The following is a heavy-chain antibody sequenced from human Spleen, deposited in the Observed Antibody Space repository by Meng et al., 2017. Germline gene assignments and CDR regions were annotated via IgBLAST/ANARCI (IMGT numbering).Heavy chain of an antibody. J-gene: IGHJ4*02. D-gene: IGHD3-22*01. CDR1: GFTFSSYS. Sequence: GGSLRLSCAASGFTFSSYSMNWVRQAPGKGLEWVSYISSSGSTIYYADSVKSRFTISRDNAKNSLYLQMNSLRAEDTAVYYCARVSRLVVGYWGQGTLVTVSS. V-gene: IGHV3-48*04. CDR3: ARVSRLVVGY. CDR2: ISSSGSTI.